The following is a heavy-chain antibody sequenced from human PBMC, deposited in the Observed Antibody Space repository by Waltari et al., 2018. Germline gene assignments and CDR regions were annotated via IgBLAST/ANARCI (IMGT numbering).Heavy chain of an antibody. V-gene: IGHV4-39*01. CDR3: ASSVRRELLTSPFDY. D-gene: IGHD1-26*01. J-gene: IGHJ4*02. CDR1: GGSISSSSYY. CDR2: IYYSGST. Sequence: QLQLQESGPGLVKPSETLSLTCTVSGGSISSSSYYWGWIRQPPGKGLEWIGSIYYSGSTYYNPSLKSRVTISVDTSKNQFSRKLSSVTAADTAVYYCASSVRRELLTSPFDYWGQGTLVTVSS.